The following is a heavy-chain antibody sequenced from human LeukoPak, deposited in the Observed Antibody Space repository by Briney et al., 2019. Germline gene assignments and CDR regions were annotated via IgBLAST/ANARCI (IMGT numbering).Heavy chain of an antibody. CDR1: EFTFSSYG. V-gene: IGHV3-30*02. CDR3: AKDRWVGATDYFDY. CDR2: IRNDGSNK. J-gene: IGHJ4*02. D-gene: IGHD1-26*01. Sequence: PGGSLRLSCAASEFTFSSYGMHWVRQAPGKGLEWVAFIRNDGSNKYYADSVKGQFTISRDNFKKTMFLEMSSLRTEDTAVYHCAKDRWVGATDYFDYWGQGTQVTVST.